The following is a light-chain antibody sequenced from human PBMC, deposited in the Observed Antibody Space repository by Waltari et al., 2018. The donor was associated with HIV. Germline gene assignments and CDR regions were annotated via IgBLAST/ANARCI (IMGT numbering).Light chain of an antibody. Sequence: IVLTPSPGTLSLSPGESATLSCRASQSLSSSSLAWYQQKPGQAPRLVIYDTSTRPAGIPDTFSGSGSGTDFTLTISRLEPEDLAVYYCQQYGYSPWTFGQGTKVEIK. CDR3: QQYGYSPWT. J-gene: IGKJ1*01. CDR2: DTS. CDR1: QSLSSSS. V-gene: IGKV3-20*01.